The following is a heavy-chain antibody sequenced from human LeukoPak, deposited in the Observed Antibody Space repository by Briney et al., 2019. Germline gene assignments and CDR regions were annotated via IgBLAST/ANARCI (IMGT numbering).Heavy chain of an antibody. CDR2: IYHSGST. Sequence: PSETLSLTCAVSGGSISSGGYSWSWIRQPPGKGLEWIGYIYHSGSTYYNPSLKSRVTISVDRSKNQFSLKLSSVTAADTAVYYCARGAGYTNFYYYDMDVWGQGTTVTVSS. CDR3: ARGAGYTNFYYYDMDV. V-gene: IGHV4-30-2*01. CDR1: GGSISSGGYS. D-gene: IGHD3-9*01. J-gene: IGHJ6*02.